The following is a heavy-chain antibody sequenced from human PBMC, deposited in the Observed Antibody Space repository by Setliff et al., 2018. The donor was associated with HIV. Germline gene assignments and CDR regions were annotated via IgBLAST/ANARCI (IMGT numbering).Heavy chain of an antibody. D-gene: IGHD2-15*01. CDR2: IYYSGST. CDR1: GSSLSSYY. J-gene: IGHJ5*02. V-gene: IGHV4-59*01. CDR3: ASLLGYCSGGSCYSGWFDP. Sequence: LSLTCTVSGSSLSSYYWSWIRQPPGKGLEWIGYIYYSGSTNYNPSLKSRVTISVDTSKNQFSLKLSSVTAADTAVYYCASLLGYCSGGSCYSGWFDPWGQGTLVTVSS.